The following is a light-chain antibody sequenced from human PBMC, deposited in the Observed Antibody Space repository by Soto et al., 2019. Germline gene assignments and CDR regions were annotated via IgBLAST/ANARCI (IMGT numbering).Light chain of an antibody. Sequence: DIQMTQSPSTLSASVGDRVTITCRASQSISSWLAWYQQKPGKAPKVLIYDASSLESGVPSRFSGSGSGTEFTLTISSLQPDDFATYYCQQYHACPWTFGQGTKVDTK. CDR2: DAS. CDR1: QSISSW. V-gene: IGKV1-5*01. J-gene: IGKJ1*01. CDR3: QQYHACPWT.